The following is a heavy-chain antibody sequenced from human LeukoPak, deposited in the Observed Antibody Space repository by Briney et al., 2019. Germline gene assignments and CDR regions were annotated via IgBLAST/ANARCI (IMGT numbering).Heavy chain of an antibody. CDR1: GGSISSYY. V-gene: IGHV4-59*01. CDR2: IYYSGST. D-gene: IGHD1-1*01. Sequence: KPSETLSLTCTVSGGSISSYYWSWIRQPPGKGLEWIGYIYYSGSTNYNPSLKSRVTISVDTSKNQFSLKLNSVTAADTAVYYCARDPRGGTSRDNWFDPWGQGTLVTVSS. CDR3: ARDPRGGTSRDNWFDP. J-gene: IGHJ5*02.